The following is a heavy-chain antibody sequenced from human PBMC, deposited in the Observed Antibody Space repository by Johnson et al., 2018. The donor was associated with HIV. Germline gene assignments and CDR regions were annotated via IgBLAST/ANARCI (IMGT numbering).Heavy chain of an antibody. J-gene: IGHJ3*02. CDR1: GFTVSGNY. Sequence: VQLVESGGGLVQPGVSLRLSCGASGFTVSGNYMSWVRQAPGKALEWVSIIYSGGDTYFADSVKGRFTIPRDNSKNTLYLQMNSLRPEDTAVYYCARDRGGYSYGYDSDAFDIWGQGTMVTVSS. V-gene: IGHV3-66*02. CDR3: ARDRGGYSYGYDSDAFDI. CDR2: IYSGGDT. D-gene: IGHD5-18*01.